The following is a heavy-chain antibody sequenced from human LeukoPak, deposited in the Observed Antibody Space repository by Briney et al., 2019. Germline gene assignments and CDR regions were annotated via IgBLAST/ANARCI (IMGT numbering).Heavy chain of an antibody. J-gene: IGHJ5*02. CDR1: GYTFTTSW. Sequence: GESLKFSCQASGYTFTTSWIAWLRQMPGKVLELMGLIYPTDSDTRYSPSFQGQVTISADKSINTAYLQWSSLKASDTAVYYCARQYKSETFKVGFDPWGQGTLVTVSS. D-gene: IGHD1-1*01. CDR2: IYPTDSDT. CDR3: ARQYKSETFKVGFDP. V-gene: IGHV5-51*01.